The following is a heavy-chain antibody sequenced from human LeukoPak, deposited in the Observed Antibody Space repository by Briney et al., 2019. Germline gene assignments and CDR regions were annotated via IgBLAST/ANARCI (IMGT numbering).Heavy chain of an antibody. CDR3: ARTIAVAGHDAFDI. J-gene: IGHJ3*02. Sequence: ASVKVSCKASGYTFTSYGISWVRQAPEQGLEWMGWISAYNGNTNYAQKPQGRVTMTTDTSTSTAYMELRSLRSDDTAVYYCARTIAVAGHDAFDIWGQGTTVTVSS. CDR1: GYTFTSYG. CDR2: ISAYNGNT. D-gene: IGHD6-19*01. V-gene: IGHV1-18*04.